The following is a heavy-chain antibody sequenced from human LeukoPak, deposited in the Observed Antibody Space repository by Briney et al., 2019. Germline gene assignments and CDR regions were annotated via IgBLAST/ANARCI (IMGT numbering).Heavy chain of an antibody. CDR1: EFTFSSYS. Sequence: GGSLRLSCAASEFTFSSYSMNWVRQAPGKGLDWVSSISSSSNYIYYADSMKGRFTISRDNAKNSLCLQMNSLRAEDTAVYFCAREMAAGTFDYWGQGALVTVSS. J-gene: IGHJ4*02. CDR3: AREMAAGTFDY. D-gene: IGHD5-24*01. V-gene: IGHV3-21*01. CDR2: ISSSSNYI.